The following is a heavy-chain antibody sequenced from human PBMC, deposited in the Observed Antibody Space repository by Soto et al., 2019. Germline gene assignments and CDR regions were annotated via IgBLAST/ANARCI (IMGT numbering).Heavy chain of an antibody. J-gene: IGHJ4*02. CDR1: GFTFCSYG. CDR3: AKDLGSGYIYPLDY. Sequence: GGSLRLSCATSGFTFCSYGMHWGRQAPGRGLEWVAVISFDGTNEYYGGSVKGRFTISRDNSRNTLYLQMNSPRPEATAVYYCAKDLGSGYIYPLDYWGRGALVTASS. V-gene: IGHV3-30*18. CDR2: ISFDGTNE. D-gene: IGHD3-22*01.